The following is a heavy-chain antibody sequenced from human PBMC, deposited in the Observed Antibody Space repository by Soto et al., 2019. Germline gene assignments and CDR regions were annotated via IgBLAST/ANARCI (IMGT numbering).Heavy chain of an antibody. CDR2: VNPDGTIT. Sequence: GGSLRLSCAASGYTFSHYWMHWVRQAPGKGLVWVSRVNPDGTITTYADSVKGRFTISRDNAKNTLYLQMNSLGVEDTALYYCTYANFGVKDFWGQGPPVTV. V-gene: IGHV3-74*01. J-gene: IGHJ4*02. CDR3: TYANFGVKDF. D-gene: IGHD2-8*01. CDR1: GYTFSHYW.